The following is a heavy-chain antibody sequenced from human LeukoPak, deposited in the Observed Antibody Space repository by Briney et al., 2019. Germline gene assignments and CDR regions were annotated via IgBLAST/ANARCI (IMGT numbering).Heavy chain of an antibody. V-gene: IGHV1-69*13. CDR1: GGTFFMYV. D-gene: IGHD5-18*01. CDR3: AKEGDTALVTGYLHL. CDR2: IIPPFGTA. J-gene: IGHJ2*01. Sequence: SVRVSFKASGGTFFMYVISWVRQAPGQGREWMGGIIPPFGTAHYAQKFQDRLTITADESATTVYMEMSSLRSEDTAMYYCAKEGDTALVTGYLHLWGRGTLVTVAA.